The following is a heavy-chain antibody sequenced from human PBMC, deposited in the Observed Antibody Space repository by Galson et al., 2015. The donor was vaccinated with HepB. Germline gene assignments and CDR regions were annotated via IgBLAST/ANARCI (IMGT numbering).Heavy chain of an antibody. CDR2: ISSTSGAI. CDR3: TRGLPGTIDY. D-gene: IGHD2-2*01. J-gene: IGHJ4*02. Sequence: SLRLSCAASGFTFSSYSMNWVRQAPGKGLEWVSYISSTSGAISYADSVKGRFTISRDTAKNSLYLQKNSLGADDTAIYYCTRGLPGTIDYWGQGTLVTVSS. V-gene: IGHV3-48*04. CDR1: GFTFSSYS.